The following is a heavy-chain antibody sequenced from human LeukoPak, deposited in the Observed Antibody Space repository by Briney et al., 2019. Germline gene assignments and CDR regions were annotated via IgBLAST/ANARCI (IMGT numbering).Heavy chain of an antibody. D-gene: IGHD2-15*01. CDR2: INRDGSDT. CDR1: GFTFSDYW. J-gene: IGHJ5*02. Sequence: PGGSLRVSCAASGFTFSDYWMHWVRQGSGKGLVWVAAINRDGSDTIYADSVKGRFIISRDNVKNTLSLQMNSLRAEDTAVYYCARDQAGYCSGGTCPWGQGTQVTVSS. CDR3: ARDQAGYCSGGTCP. V-gene: IGHV3-74*01.